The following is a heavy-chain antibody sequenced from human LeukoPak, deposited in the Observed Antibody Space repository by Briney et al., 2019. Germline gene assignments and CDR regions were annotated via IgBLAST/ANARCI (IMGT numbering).Heavy chain of an antibody. D-gene: IGHD3-22*01. Sequence: GGPLRLSCAGSGFTFSRYGMHWVRQAPAKGLEWVAVISYDGRNKYYADSIKGRFTISRDNSKDTLYLQMDSLRAEDTAVYYCAKDENYYDSSGYFLDYWGQGTLVTVSS. CDR3: AKDENYYDSSGYFLDY. CDR2: ISYDGRNK. V-gene: IGHV3-30*18. J-gene: IGHJ4*02. CDR1: GFTFSRYG.